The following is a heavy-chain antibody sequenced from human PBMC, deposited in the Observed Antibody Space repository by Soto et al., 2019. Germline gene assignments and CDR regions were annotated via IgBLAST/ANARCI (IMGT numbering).Heavy chain of an antibody. CDR3: ARDLVRGVTAMVPRLSYYYYYGMDV. D-gene: IGHD5-18*01. CDR2: ISASGGNT. CDR1: GLTFRNYA. J-gene: IGHJ6*02. V-gene: IGHV3-23*01. Sequence: PGGSLRLSCAASGLTFRNYAMSWVRQAPEKGLEWVSGISASGGNTYYADSVEGRFTISRDNSKKSLYLQMNSLRAEDTAVYYCARDLVRGVTAMVPRLSYYYYYGMDVWGQGTTVTVSS.